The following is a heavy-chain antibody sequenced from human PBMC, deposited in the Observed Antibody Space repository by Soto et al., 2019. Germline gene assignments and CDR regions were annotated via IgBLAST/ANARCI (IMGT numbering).Heavy chain of an antibody. Sequence: GWSLRLSCASSGFPFSSYSMNWVRQAPGKGLEWVSSISSSSSYIYYADSVKGRFTISRDNAKNSLYLQMNSLRAEDTAMYYCARDRGVVAIMDAFDIWGQGTMVTVSS. CDR2: ISSSSSYI. CDR1: GFPFSSYS. D-gene: IGHD3-22*01. J-gene: IGHJ3*02. CDR3: ARDRGVVAIMDAFDI. V-gene: IGHV3-21*01.